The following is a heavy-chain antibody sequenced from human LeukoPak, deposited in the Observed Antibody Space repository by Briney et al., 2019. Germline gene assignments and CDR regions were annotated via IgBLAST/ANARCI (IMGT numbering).Heavy chain of an antibody. V-gene: IGHV4-34*01. Sequence: SETLSLTCAVYGGSFSGYYWSWIRQPPGKGLEWIGEINHSGSTNYNPSLKSRVTISVDTSKNQFSLKLSSVTAADTAVYYCARTYSSGGVDPWGQGTLVTVFS. J-gene: IGHJ5*02. D-gene: IGHD6-19*01. CDR2: INHSGST. CDR3: ARTYSSGGVDP. CDR1: GGSFSGYY.